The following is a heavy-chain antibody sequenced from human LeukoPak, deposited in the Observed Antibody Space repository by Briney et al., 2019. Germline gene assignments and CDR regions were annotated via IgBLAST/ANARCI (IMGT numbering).Heavy chain of an antibody. V-gene: IGHV7-4-1*02. CDR2: INTNTGNP. J-gene: IGHJ4*02. Sequence: ASVKVSCKTSGYTFTKYAMNWVRQAPGQGLEWMGWINTNTGNPTYGQGFTGRFVFSLDTSVSTAYLQISSLKAEDTAVFYCARHRAATGTIFDYWGQGTLVSVSS. CDR1: GYTFTKYA. CDR3: ARHRAATGTIFDY. D-gene: IGHD1/OR15-1a*01.